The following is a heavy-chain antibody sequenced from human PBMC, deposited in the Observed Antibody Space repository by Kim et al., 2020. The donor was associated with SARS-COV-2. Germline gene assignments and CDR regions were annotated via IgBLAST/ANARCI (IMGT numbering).Heavy chain of an antibody. CDR2: ISAYNGNT. J-gene: IGHJ3*02. V-gene: IGHV1-18*01. CDR1: GYTFTSYG. CDR3: ARDRSSRITIFGVVTVPCDI. Sequence: ASVKVSCKASGYTFTSYGISWVRQAPGQGLEWMGWISAYNGNTNYAQKLQGRVTMTTDTSTSTAYMELRSLRSDDTAVYYCARDRSSRITIFGVVTVPCDIWGQGTMVTVSS. D-gene: IGHD3-3*01.